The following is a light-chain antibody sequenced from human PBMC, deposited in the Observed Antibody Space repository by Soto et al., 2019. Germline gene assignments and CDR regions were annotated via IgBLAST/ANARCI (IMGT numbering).Light chain of an antibody. Sequence: QSVLTQPTSVSESPGQSITISCTGTSSDVGGYNYVSWYQQHPGKAPKLIIYEVSNRPSGVSNRFSGSKSGDTASLTISGLQAEDEADYYCYSYANSTTHVLFGGGTKLTVL. CDR1: SSDVGGYNY. V-gene: IGLV2-14*01. CDR2: EVS. J-gene: IGLJ2*01. CDR3: YSYANSTTHVL.